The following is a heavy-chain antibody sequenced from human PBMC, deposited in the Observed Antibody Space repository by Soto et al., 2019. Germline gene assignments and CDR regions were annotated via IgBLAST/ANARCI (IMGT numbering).Heavy chain of an antibody. V-gene: IGHV4-31*03. CDR2: IYYSGST. CDR3: ARDHIVVVPAAMSLPGYYYYYGMDV. D-gene: IGHD2-2*01. J-gene: IGHJ6*02. Sequence: SETLSLTCTVSGGSISSGGYYWSWIRQHPGKGLEWIGYIYYSGSTYYNPSLKSRVTISVDTSKNQFSLKLSSVTAADTAVYYCARDHIVVVPAAMSLPGYYYYYGMDVWGQGTTVTVSS. CDR1: GGSISSGGYY.